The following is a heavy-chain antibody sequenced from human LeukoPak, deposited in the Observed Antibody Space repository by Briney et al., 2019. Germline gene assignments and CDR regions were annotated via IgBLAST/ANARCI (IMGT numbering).Heavy chain of an antibody. CDR2: ICSGTI. J-gene: IGHJ6*03. CDR1: GFTVSSNS. D-gene: IGHD6-13*01. V-gene: IGHV3-53*01. Sequence: PGGSLRLSCTVSGFTVSSNSMSWVRQAPGKGLEWVSFICSGTIHYSDSVKGRFTISRDNSKNTLYLQMNSLRAEDTAVYYCVKVKQQLVRLLGRDTTYYYNYYLDVWGKGTTVTVSS. CDR3: VKVKQQLVRLLGRDTTYYYNYYLDV.